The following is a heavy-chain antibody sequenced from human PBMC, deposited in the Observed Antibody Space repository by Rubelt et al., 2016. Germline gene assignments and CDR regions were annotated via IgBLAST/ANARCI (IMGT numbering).Heavy chain of an antibody. V-gene: IGHV3-49*03. Sequence: EVQLVESGGGLVQPGRSLRLSCTASGFTFGDYAMSWFRQAPGKGLEWVGFIRSKAYGGTTEYAVSVKGRFTNSRDDSKSIAYLQMNSLKTEDTAVYYCTSDSGYGDYGIDYWGQGTLVTVSS. CDR2: IRSKAYGGTT. CDR1: GFTFGDYA. D-gene: IGHD4-17*01. CDR3: TSDSGYGDYGIDY. J-gene: IGHJ4*02.